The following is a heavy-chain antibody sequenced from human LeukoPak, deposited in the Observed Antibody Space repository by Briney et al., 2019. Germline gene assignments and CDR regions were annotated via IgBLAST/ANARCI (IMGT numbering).Heavy chain of an antibody. D-gene: IGHD3-9*01. CDR2: INSDGSST. Sequence: GGSLRLSCAASGFTFSSYWMHWVRQAPGKGLVWVSRINSDGSSTSYADSVKGRFTISRDNAKNSLYLQMNSLRAEDTAVYYCAREGYDILTGYPNLDYWGQGTLVTVSS. CDR1: GFTFSSYW. J-gene: IGHJ4*02. V-gene: IGHV3-74*01. CDR3: AREGYDILTGYPNLDY.